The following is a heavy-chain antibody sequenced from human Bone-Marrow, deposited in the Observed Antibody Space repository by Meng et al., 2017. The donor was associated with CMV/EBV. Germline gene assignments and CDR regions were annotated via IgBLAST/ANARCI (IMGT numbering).Heavy chain of an antibody. CDR1: GFTFSSYG. CDR3: AKDLRGYCSSTSCYGGFNP. J-gene: IGHJ5*02. CDR2: IRYDGSNK. Sequence: GGSLRLSCAASGFTFSSYGMHWVRQAPGKGLEWVAFIRYDGSNKYYADSVKGRFTISRDNSKNTLYLQMNSLRAEDMAVYYCAKDLRGYCSSTSCYGGFNPWGQGTLVTVSS. D-gene: IGHD2-2*01. V-gene: IGHV3-30*02.